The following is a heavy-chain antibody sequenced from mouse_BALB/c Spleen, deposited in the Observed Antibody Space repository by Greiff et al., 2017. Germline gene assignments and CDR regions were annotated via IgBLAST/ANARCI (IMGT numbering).Heavy chain of an antibody. CDR3: ARHESSTMITTGGAMDY. J-gene: IGHJ4*01. D-gene: IGHD2-4*01. Sequence: VQLQQSGAELVKPGASVKLSCKASGYTFTEYIIHWVKQRSGQGLEWIGWFYPGSGSIKYNEKFKDKATLTADKSSSTVYMELSRLTSEDSAVYFCARHESSTMITTGGAMDYWGQGTSVTVSS. CDR1: GYTFTEYI. CDR2: FYPGSGSI. V-gene: IGHV1-62-2*01.